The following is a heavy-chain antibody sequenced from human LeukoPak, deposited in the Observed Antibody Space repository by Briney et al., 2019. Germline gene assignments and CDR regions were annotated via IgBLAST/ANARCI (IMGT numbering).Heavy chain of an antibody. V-gene: IGHV3-23*01. CDR2: ISGSGVTT. CDR1: GFTFSSYA. J-gene: IGHJ3*02. CDR3: AKVAYYCDSSGYPKTQFDAFDI. D-gene: IGHD3-22*01. Sequence: GGSLRLSCVASGFTFSSYAMSWVRQAPGKGLEWVSAISGSGVTTHYAGSVKGRFSISRDNSKNTLYLQMNSLRAEDTAVYYCAKVAYYCDSSGYPKTQFDAFDIWGQGTMVTVSS.